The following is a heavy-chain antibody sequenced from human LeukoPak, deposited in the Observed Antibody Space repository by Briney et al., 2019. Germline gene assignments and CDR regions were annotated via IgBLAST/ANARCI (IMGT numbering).Heavy chain of an antibody. D-gene: IGHD3-22*01. V-gene: IGHV3-30*04. CDR1: GFTFSRYA. CDR3: ARDDTDYFDSSGYSLHYSYGMDV. Sequence: GRSLRLSCAASGFTFSRYAMHWVRQAPGKGLEWVAVIIFDGGNKSHADSVKGRFTISRDNSMHTLYLQMNSLRTEDTAVYYCARDDTDYFDSSGYSLHYSYGMDVWGQGTTVTVSS. J-gene: IGHJ6*02. CDR2: IIFDGGNK.